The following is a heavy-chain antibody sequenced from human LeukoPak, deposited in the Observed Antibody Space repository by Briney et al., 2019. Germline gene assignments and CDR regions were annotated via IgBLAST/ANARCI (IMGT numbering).Heavy chain of an antibody. D-gene: IGHD5-12*01. Sequence: PSETLSLTCTVSGGSVSNYYWNWIRQPPGKGLEWIGYIYYSGSTNYNPSLKSRVTISVDTAKNQCSLKLRSVTAADTAVYYCARGFDSTSTYFDYWGQGTLVTVSS. J-gene: IGHJ4*02. V-gene: IGHV4-59*02. CDR2: IYYSGST. CDR3: ARGFDSTSTYFDY. CDR1: GGSVSNYY.